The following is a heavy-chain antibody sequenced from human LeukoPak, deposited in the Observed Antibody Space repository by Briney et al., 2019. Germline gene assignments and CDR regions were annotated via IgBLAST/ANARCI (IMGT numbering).Heavy chain of an antibody. J-gene: IGHJ4*02. V-gene: IGHV1-69*13. Sequence: GASVKVSCKASGYTFTSYAISWVRQAPGQGLEWMGGIIPIFGTANYAQKFQGGVTITADESTSTAYMELSSLRSEDTAVYYCARGITMIVVDNFDYWGQGTLVTVSS. CDR2: IIPIFGTA. CDR1: GYTFTSYA. CDR3: ARGITMIVVDNFDY. D-gene: IGHD3-22*01.